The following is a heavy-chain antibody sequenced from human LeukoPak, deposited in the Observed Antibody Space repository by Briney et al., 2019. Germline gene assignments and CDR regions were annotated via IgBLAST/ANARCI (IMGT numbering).Heavy chain of an antibody. J-gene: IGHJ4*02. Sequence: TGGSLRLSCAASGFIFSSYWMHWVRQAPGKGLVWVSRIHSDGSGTTYADSVKGRFTISRDNAKNTLYLQMTGLRDEDAAVYYCVRGRSSSSWSDYWGQGTLVTVSS. CDR3: VRGRSSSSWSDY. CDR2: IHSDGSGT. D-gene: IGHD6-13*01. CDR1: GFIFSSYW. V-gene: IGHV3-74*01.